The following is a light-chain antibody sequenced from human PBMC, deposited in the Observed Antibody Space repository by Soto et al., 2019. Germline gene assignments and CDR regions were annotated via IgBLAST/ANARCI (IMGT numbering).Light chain of an antibody. V-gene: IGKV1-5*01. CDR3: QQYNSYLST. J-gene: IGKJ1*01. Sequence: DIQMTQSPSTLSASVGDRVTISCRASQSISGWLAWYQQKPGKAPKLLIYDASSLESGVPSRFSGSGSGTEFTLTISSLQPDEFATYYCQQYNSYLSTFGQGTKVEIK. CDR2: DAS. CDR1: QSISGW.